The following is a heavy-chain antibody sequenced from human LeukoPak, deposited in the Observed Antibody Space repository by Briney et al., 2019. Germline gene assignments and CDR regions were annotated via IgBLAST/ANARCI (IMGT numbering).Heavy chain of an antibody. CDR3: ARPGIAVAGSPGFDP. Sequence: GGSLRLSCAASGFTFSSYAMSWVRQAPGKGLEWVSAISGSGGSTYYADSVEGRFTISRDNSKNTLYLQMNSLRADDTAVYYCARPGIAVAGSPGFDPWGQGTLVTVSS. J-gene: IGHJ5*02. CDR1: GFTFSSYA. V-gene: IGHV3-23*01. CDR2: ISGSGGST. D-gene: IGHD6-19*01.